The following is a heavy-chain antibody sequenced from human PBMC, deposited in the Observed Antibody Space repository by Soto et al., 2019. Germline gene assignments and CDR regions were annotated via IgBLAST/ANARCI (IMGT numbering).Heavy chain of an antibody. J-gene: IGHJ3*02. CDR3: ARRSRYYDSSGYYGDAFDI. Sequence: SETLSLTCTVSGGSISSGGHYWSWIRQHPGKGLEWIGYIYYSGSTYYNPSLKSRVTISVDTSKNQFSLKLSSVTAADTAVYYCARRSRYYDSSGYYGDAFDIWGQGTMVTV. CDR2: IYYSGST. D-gene: IGHD3-22*01. CDR1: GGSISSGGHY. V-gene: IGHV4-31*03.